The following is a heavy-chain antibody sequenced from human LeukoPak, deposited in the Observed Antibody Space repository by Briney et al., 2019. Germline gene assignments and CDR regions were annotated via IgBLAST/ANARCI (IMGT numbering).Heavy chain of an antibody. J-gene: IGHJ4*02. CDR1: GSTLKEFS. CDR3: ATTPASYDSSGYWFDN. V-gene: IGHV1-24*01. CDR2: FDPENVET. Sequence: ASVKVSCKISGSTLKEFSMHWVRQAPGKGLEWMGGFDPENVETVYSQKFQDRVTLAEDRSTDTAYMELSSLTSDDTAVYYCATTPASYDSSGYWFDNWGQGTLVTVSS. D-gene: IGHD3-22*01.